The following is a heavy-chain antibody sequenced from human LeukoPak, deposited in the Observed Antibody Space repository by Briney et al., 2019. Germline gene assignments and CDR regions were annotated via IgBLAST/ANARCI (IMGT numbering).Heavy chain of an antibody. CDR1: GGSISSYY. CDR2: IYYSGST. D-gene: IGHD3-22*01. V-gene: IGHV4-59*08. CDR3: AGTGNYYDSSRSWGNFDY. Sequence: PSETLSLTCTVSGGSISSYYWSWIRQPPGKGLEWIGYIYYSGSTNYNPSLKSRVTISVDTSKNQFSLKLSSVTAADTAVYYCAGTGNYYDSSRSWGNFDYWGQGTLVTVSS. J-gene: IGHJ4*02.